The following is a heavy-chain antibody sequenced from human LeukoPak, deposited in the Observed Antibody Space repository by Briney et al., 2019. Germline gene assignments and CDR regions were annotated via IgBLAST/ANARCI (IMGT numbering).Heavy chain of an antibody. Sequence: SETLSLTCAVYGGSFSGYYWSWIRQPPGKGLEWIGEINHFGSTKYNPSLKSRVTISVDTSKNQFSLKLSSVTAADTAVYYCTRGSIAYYYMDVWGKGTTVTISS. CDR1: GGSFSGYY. D-gene: IGHD3-22*01. V-gene: IGHV4-34*01. CDR2: INHFGST. J-gene: IGHJ6*03. CDR3: TRGSIAYYYMDV.